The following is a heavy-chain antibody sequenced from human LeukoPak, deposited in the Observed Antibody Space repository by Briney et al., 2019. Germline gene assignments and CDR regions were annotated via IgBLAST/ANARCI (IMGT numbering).Heavy chain of an antibody. CDR3: ARDRDDNGSGSPDY. D-gene: IGHD3-10*01. CDR1: GFTFSSYS. CDR2: ISSSSSYI. J-gene: IGHJ4*02. Sequence: GGSLRLSCAASGFTFSSYSMKWVRQAPGKGLEWVSSISSSSSYIYYAGSVKGRFTISRDNAKNSLYLQMNSLRAKDTAVYYCARDRDDNGSGSPDYWGQGTLVTVSS. V-gene: IGHV3-21*01.